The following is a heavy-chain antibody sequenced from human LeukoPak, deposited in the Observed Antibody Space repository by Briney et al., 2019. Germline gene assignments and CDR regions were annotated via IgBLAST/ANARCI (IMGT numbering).Heavy chain of an antibody. CDR2: INPNSGGS. Sequence: ASVKVSCKASGYTFTGYYMHWVRQAPGQGLEWMGWINPNSGGSNYAQKFQGRVTMTRDTSISTAYMELSRLRSDDTAVYYCARGWSGSYYSHYYYYMDVWGKGTTVTVSS. D-gene: IGHD1-26*01. CDR3: ARGWSGSYYSHYYYYMDV. V-gene: IGHV1-2*02. J-gene: IGHJ6*03. CDR1: GYTFTGYY.